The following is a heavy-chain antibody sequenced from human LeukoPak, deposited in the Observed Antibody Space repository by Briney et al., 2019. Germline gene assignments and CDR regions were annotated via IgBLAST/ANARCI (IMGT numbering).Heavy chain of an antibody. CDR1: GFTFSNYG. D-gene: IGHD6-13*01. Sequence: GGSLRLSCAASGFTFSNYGMHWVRQAPGKGLEWVAVIWYDGSNKYYADSVKGRFTLSRDNSKNTLFLQMNSLRPEDTAVYFCARDLTQLALFDYWGQGTQVTVSS. V-gene: IGHV3-33*01. CDR3: ARDLTQLALFDY. J-gene: IGHJ4*02. CDR2: IWYDGSNK.